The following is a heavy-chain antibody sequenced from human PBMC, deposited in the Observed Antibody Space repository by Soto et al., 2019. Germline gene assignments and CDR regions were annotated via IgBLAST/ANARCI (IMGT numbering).Heavy chain of an antibody. CDR2: ISAYNGNT. CDR3: ARYHGDYYYYYGMDV. CDR1: GYTFTSYG. J-gene: IGHJ6*02. D-gene: IGHD4-17*01. Sequence: QVQLVQSGAEVKKPGASVKVSCKASGYTFTSYGISWVRQAPGQGLEWMGWISAYNGNTNYAQKLQGRVTMTTDTSASTAYMELRSLRSDDTAVYYCARYHGDYYYYYGMDVWGQGTTVTVSS. V-gene: IGHV1-18*01.